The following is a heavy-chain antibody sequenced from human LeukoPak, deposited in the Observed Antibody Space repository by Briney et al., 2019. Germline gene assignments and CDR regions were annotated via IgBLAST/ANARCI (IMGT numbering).Heavy chain of an antibody. J-gene: IGHJ5*02. CDR3: ARSELSPGWFDP. V-gene: IGHV1-69*05. Sequence: SVKVSCKASGGTFSSYAISWVRQAPGQGLEWMGGIIPIFGTANYAQKFQGRVTITTDESTSTAYMELSSLRSEDTAVYYCARSELSPGWFDPWGQGTLVTVSS. CDR2: IIPIFGTA. D-gene: IGHD1-26*01. CDR1: GGTFSSYA.